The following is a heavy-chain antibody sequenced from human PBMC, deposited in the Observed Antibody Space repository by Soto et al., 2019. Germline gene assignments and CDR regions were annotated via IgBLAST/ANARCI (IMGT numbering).Heavy chain of an antibody. CDR3: ARLYCYESSGSYSVEDF. CDR1: GYTFNRYA. CDR2: ISAYNGNT. V-gene: IGHV1-18*01. Sequence: QVQLVQSGAEVKKPGASVKVSCKASGYTFNRYAISWVRQAPGQGLEWMGWISAYNGNTNYAQKLQGRVTMTTDTTTSTAYMELRSLRADDTAVYYCARLYCYESSGSYSVEDFWGQGTLVTVSS. J-gene: IGHJ4*02. D-gene: IGHD3-22*01.